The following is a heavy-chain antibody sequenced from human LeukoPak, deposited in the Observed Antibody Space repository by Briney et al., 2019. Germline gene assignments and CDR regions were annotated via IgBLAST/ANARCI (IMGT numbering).Heavy chain of an antibody. J-gene: IGHJ4*02. Sequence: GGSLRLSCAVSGFTFSNYHMSWVGQAPGKGLLWVSYINTRSDAIAYAGSVRGRFTISRDNAKNSMYLEMNSLGAEDTAVYYCARDSGVGGTFDYWGQGIQVTVSS. D-gene: IGHD1-26*01. CDR1: GFTFSNYH. CDR2: INTRSDAI. CDR3: ARDSGVGGTFDY. V-gene: IGHV3-48*04.